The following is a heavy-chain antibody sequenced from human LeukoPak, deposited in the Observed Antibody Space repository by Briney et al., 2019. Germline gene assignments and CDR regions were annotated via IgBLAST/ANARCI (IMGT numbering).Heavy chain of an antibody. V-gene: IGHV3-30*18. CDR3: AKDGGVVAAQLYFDY. D-gene: IGHD2-15*01. CDR2: ISYDGYNE. Sequence: GGSLRLSCAASGFTFGSYAMHWVRQAPGKGLEWVAVISYDGYNEYYADSVKGRFTISRDNSKNTLYLQMNSLRAEDTAVYYCAKDGGVVAAQLYFDYWGQGTRVTVSS. J-gene: IGHJ4*02. CDR1: GFTFGSYA.